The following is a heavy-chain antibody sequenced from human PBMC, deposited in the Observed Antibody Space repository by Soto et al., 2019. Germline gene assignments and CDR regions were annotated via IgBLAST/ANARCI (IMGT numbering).Heavy chain of an antibody. CDR2: IYWDDDK. D-gene: IGHD3-22*01. CDR3: AHDSTDWYGMDV. CDR1: GFSLSTRGVG. J-gene: IGHJ6*02. Sequence: QITLKESGPTLVKPTQTLTLTCTFSGFSLSTRGVGVAWIRQPPGKALEWLALIYWDDDKRYSPSLKNRLTITEDTSKNQVVLAMTNMDPVDTATYYCAHDSTDWYGMDVWGQGTTVTVSS. V-gene: IGHV2-5*02.